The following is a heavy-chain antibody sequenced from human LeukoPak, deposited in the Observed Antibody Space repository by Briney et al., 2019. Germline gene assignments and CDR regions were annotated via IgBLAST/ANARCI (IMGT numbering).Heavy chain of an antibody. CDR2: ISDNEGTT. Sequence: GGSLRLSCAASGFTFNYYAMSWVRQAPGKGLEWVSGISDNEGTTYYTDSVKGRFTISRDNTKNTVYLQMNNLRADDTDVYFCARHVSFIPYWGQGTLVTVSS. CDR3: ARHVSFIPY. D-gene: IGHD2-2*01. V-gene: IGHV3-23*01. J-gene: IGHJ4*02. CDR1: GFTFNYYA.